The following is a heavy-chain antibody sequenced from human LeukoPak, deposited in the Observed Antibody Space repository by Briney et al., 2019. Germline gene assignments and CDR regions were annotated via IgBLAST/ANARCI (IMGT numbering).Heavy chain of an antibody. CDR1: GFTFSDYY. Sequence: RGSLRLSCAASGFTFSDYYMSWIRQAPGKGLEWLSSISSSGSTIYSADSVRGRFTISRDNSKNTLYLLMNSLINEDTAVYYCARSPCDAGTCPNWLDSWGQGTPVTVSS. J-gene: IGHJ5*01. D-gene: IGHD1-1*01. CDR2: ISSSGSTI. V-gene: IGHV3-11*04. CDR3: ARSPCDAGTCPNWLDS.